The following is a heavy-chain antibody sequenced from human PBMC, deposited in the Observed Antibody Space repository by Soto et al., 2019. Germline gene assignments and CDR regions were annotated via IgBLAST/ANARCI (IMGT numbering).Heavy chain of an antibody. CDR2: IYYSGST. CDR3: ARAGYSSGWYVDY. D-gene: IGHD6-19*01. CDR1: GGSISSGDYY. Sequence: SETLSLTCTVSGGSISSGDYYWSWIRQPPGKGLEWIGYIYYSGSTYYNPSLKSRVTISVDTSKNQFSLKLSSVTAADTAVYYCARAGYSSGWYVDYWGQGTLVTVSS. J-gene: IGHJ4*02. V-gene: IGHV4-30-4*01.